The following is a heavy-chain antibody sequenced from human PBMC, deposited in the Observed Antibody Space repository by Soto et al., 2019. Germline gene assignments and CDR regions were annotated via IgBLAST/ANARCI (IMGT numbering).Heavy chain of an antibody. J-gene: IGHJ3*02. V-gene: IGHV3-13*01. D-gene: IGHD3-16*01. CDR1: GFTFSSYD. CDR2: IGTAGDT. CDR3: ARSLPYYDYIWGSYHTTDAFDI. Sequence: EVQLVESGGGLVQPGGSLRLSCAASGFTFSSYDMHWVRQATGKGLEWVSAIGTAGDTYYPGSVKGRFTISRENAKNSLYHQMNSLRAGDTAVYYCARSLPYYDYIWGSYHTTDAFDIWGQGTMVTVSS.